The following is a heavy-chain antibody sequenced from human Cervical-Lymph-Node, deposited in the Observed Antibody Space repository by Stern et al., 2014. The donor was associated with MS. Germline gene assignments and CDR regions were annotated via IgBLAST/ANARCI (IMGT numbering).Heavy chain of an antibody. CDR3: ARVRWLARVDY. V-gene: IGHV4-59*01. J-gene: IGHJ4*02. D-gene: IGHD6-19*01. CDR1: GGSTSSYY. CDR2: MYDSGST. Sequence: VHLVESGPGLVKPSETLSLTCTVSGGSTSSYYWTWFRQPPGKGLEWIGYMYDSGSTNYNPSLKSRVTISTDMSRNQFSLRLSSVTAADTAVYYCARVRWLARVDYWGQGTLVTVSS.